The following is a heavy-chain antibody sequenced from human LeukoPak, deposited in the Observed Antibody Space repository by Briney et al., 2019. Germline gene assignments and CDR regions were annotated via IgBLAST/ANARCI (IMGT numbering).Heavy chain of an antibody. Sequence: GGSLRLSCAASGFTFSSYGMHWVRQAPGKGLEWVAFIRYDGSNKYYADSVKGRFTISRDNSKNTLYLQMNSLRAEDTAVYYCAKSYLCTSCYGYYYMDVWGKGTTATVSS. CDR1: GFTFSSYG. CDR2: IRYDGSNK. J-gene: IGHJ6*03. D-gene: IGHD2-2*01. CDR3: AKSYLCTSCYGYYYMDV. V-gene: IGHV3-30*02.